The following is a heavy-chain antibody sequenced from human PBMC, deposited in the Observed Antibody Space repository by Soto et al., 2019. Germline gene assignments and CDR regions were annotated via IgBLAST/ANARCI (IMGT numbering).Heavy chain of an antibody. D-gene: IGHD1-7*01. V-gene: IGHV3-74*01. Sequence: WGSLVLTCAASGFTFSSYWMTWVRQAPGKGLVWVPRTKPDGSWTIHADSVKGRFTISIDNAKSMVYLQMNSLRVEDTSVYYCAGSNLNSQNYWGQGTLVTVSS. J-gene: IGHJ4*01. CDR3: AGSNLNSQNY. CDR2: TKPDGSWT. CDR1: GFTFSSYW.